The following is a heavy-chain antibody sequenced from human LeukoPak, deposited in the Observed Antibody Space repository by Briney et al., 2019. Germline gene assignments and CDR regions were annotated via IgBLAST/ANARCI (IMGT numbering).Heavy chain of an antibody. CDR3: AIPMSQYSSSSRRALHSQQYFQH. J-gene: IGHJ1*01. CDR1: GGSFSGYY. Sequence: KPSETLSLTCAVYGGSFSGYYWSWIRQPPGKGLEWIGEINHSGSTNYNPSLKSRVTISVDTSKNQFSLMLSSVTAADTAVYYCAIPMSQYSSSSRRALHSQQYFQHWGQGTLVTVSS. CDR2: INHSGST. V-gene: IGHV4-34*01. D-gene: IGHD6-6*01.